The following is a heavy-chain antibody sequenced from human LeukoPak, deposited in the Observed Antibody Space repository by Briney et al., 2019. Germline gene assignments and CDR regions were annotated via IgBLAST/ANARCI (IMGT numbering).Heavy chain of an antibody. CDR3: VRGRGYSYGYEYYFDY. CDR2: INHSGST. D-gene: IGHD5-18*01. J-gene: IGHJ4*02. Sequence: TASETLSLTCAVYGGSFSGYYWSWIRQPPGKGLEWIGEINHSGSTNYNPSLKSRVTISVDTSKNQFSLKLSSVTAADTAVYYCVRGRGYSYGYEYYFDYWGQGTLVTVSS. V-gene: IGHV4-34*01. CDR1: GGSFSGYY.